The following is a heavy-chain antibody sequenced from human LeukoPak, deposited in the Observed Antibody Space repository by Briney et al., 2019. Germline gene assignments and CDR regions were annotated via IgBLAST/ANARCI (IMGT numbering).Heavy chain of an antibody. CDR3: TRGSGSSPLLDYYMDV. CDR2: IRSKTYGGTT. J-gene: IGHJ6*03. Sequence: GGSLRLSCTGSGFTFGDYAMSWVRQAPGKGLEWVGFIRSKTYGGTTEYAASVKGRSTISRDDSKSIAYLQMNSLKTEDTAVYYYTRGSGSSPLLDYYMDVWGKGTTVTVSS. CDR1: GFTFGDYA. D-gene: IGHD1-26*01. V-gene: IGHV3-49*04.